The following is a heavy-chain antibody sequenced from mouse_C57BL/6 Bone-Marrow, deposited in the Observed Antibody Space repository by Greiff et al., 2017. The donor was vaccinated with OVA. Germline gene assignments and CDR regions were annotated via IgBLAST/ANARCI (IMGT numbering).Heavy chain of an antibody. CDR2: IDPSDSYT. V-gene: IGHV1-50*01. D-gene: IGHD1-1*01. Sequence: QVQLQQPGAELVKPGASVKLSCKASGYTFTSYWMQWVKQRPGQGLEWIGEIDPSDSYTNYNQKFKGKATLTVDTSSSTAYMQLSSLTSEDSAVDYCARDYYGSTWYCDVWGTGTTVTVSS. CDR3: ARDYYGSTWYCDV. CDR1: GYTFTSYW. J-gene: IGHJ1*03.